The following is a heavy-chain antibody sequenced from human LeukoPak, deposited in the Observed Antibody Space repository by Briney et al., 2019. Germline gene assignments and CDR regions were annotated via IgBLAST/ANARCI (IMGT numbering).Heavy chain of an antibody. D-gene: IGHD2-15*01. CDR1: GGSISSYY. J-gene: IGHJ4*02. Sequence: SETLFLTCTVSGGSISSYYWSWIRQPPGKGLEWIGYIYYSGSTNYNPSLKSRVTISVDTSKNQFSLKLSSVTAADTAVYYCARQHCSGGSCYLFYWGQGTLVTVSS. CDR3: ARQHCSGGSCYLFY. V-gene: IGHV4-59*08. CDR2: IYYSGST.